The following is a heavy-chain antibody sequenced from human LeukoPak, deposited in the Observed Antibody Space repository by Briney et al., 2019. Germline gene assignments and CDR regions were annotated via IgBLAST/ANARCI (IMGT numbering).Heavy chain of an antibody. CDR3: ATVPYGSGDYFDY. J-gene: IGHJ4*02. CDR2: FDPEDGET. V-gene: IGHV1-24*01. Sequence: ASVKVSCKVSGYTLTELSMHWVRQAPGKGLEWMGGFDPEDGETIYAQKFQGRVTMTEDTSTDTAYMELSSPRSEDTAVYYCATVPYGSGDYFDYWGQGTLVTVSS. CDR1: GYTLTELS. D-gene: IGHD3-10*01.